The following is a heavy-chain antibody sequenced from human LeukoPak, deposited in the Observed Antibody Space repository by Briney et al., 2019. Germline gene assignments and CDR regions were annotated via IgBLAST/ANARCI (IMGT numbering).Heavy chain of an antibody. CDR1: GFTFSSYA. V-gene: IGHV3-30-3*01. Sequence: PGRSLRLSCAASGFTFSSYAMHWVRQAPGKGLEWVAVISYDGSNKYYADSVKGRFTISRDNSKNTLYLQMNSLRAGDTAVYYCASDSEYYDSSGYYHYDAFDIWGQGTMVTVSS. CDR3: ASDSEYYDSSGYYHYDAFDI. J-gene: IGHJ3*02. D-gene: IGHD3-22*01. CDR2: ISYDGSNK.